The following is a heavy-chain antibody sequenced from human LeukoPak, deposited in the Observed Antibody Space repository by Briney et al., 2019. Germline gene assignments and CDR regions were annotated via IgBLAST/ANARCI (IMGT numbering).Heavy chain of an antibody. J-gene: IGHJ4*02. CDR1: GGSISSYY. CDR3: ARLQQWLVRGGSDY. D-gene: IGHD6-19*01. CDR2: IYYSGSS. V-gene: IGHV4-59*08. Sequence: PSETLSLTCTVSGGSISSYYWSWIRQPPGKGLDWIGYIYYSGSSNYNPSLKSRVTISVDTSKNQFSLKLSSVTAADTAVYYCARLQQWLVRGGSDYWGQGTLVTVSS.